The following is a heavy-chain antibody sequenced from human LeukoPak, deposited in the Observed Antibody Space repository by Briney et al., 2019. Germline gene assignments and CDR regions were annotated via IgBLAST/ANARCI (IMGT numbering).Heavy chain of an antibody. CDR2: IYHSGST. V-gene: IGHV4-30-2*01. CDR3: ARAGDSSGYYFFPYFGY. Sequence: SQTLSLTCAVSGGSISSGGYSWSWIRQPPGKGLEWIGYIYHSGSTYYNPSLKSRVTISVDRSKNQFSLKLSSVTAADTAVYYCARAGDSSGYYFFPYFGYWGQGTLVTVSS. CDR1: GGSISSGGYS. J-gene: IGHJ4*02. D-gene: IGHD3-22*01.